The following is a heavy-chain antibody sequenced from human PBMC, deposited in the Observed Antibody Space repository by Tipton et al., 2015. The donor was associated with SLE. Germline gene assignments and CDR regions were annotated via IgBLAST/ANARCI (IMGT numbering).Heavy chain of an antibody. CDR1: GFTFGDYG. CDR3: TSSPGYGDYYFDY. CDR2: LRRTAYGGTT. D-gene: IGHD4-17*01. V-gene: IGHV3-49*04. J-gene: IGHJ4*02. Sequence: SLRLSCAASGFTFGDYGMSWVRQAPGKGLEWVGLLRRTAYGGTTEYAASVQGRFTISRDDSKSIAYLQMNSLKTEDSAVYYCTSSPGYGDYYFDYWGRGTLVTVSS.